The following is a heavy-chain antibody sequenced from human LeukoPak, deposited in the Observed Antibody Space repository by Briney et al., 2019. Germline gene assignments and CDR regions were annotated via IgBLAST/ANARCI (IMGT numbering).Heavy chain of an antibody. J-gene: IGHJ4*02. CDR3: ARGGAAAGTGGNDY. D-gene: IGHD6-13*01. V-gene: IGHV3-64*02. CDR2: ISSTGGST. Sequence: GGSLRLSCAASGFTFSSYAMHWVRQAPGKGLEYVSAISSTGGSTYYADSVKGRFTISRDNSKNTLYLQMGSLRGEDTAVYYCARGGAAAGTGGNDYWGQGTLVIVSS. CDR1: GFTFSSYA.